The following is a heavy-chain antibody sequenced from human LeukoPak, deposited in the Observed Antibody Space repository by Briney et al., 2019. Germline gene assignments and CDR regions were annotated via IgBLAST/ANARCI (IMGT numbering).Heavy chain of an antibody. CDR1: GYTFTSYD. V-gene: IGHV1-8*03. J-gene: IGHJ4*02. Sequence: ASVKVSCKASGYTFTSYDINWVRQATGQGLEWMGWMNPNSGNTGYAQKFQGRVTITRNTSISTAYMELSSLRSEDTAVYYCARGAAYYYGSGSRIYYFDYWGQGTLVTVSS. CDR3: ARGAAYYYGSGSRIYYFDY. CDR2: MNPNSGNT. D-gene: IGHD3-10*01.